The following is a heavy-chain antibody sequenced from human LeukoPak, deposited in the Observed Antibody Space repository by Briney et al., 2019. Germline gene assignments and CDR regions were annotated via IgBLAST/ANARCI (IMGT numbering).Heavy chain of an antibody. CDR1: GGSITSYY. V-gene: IGHV4-59*01. J-gene: IGHJ2*01. Sequence: PSETLSLTCTVSGGSITSYYWSWIRQPPGKGLEWIGYIYYSGSTNYHPSLKSRVTISVDTSKNQFSLTLSSVTAADTAVYYCASLSHLYWYFDLWGRGTLVTVSS. CDR2: IYYSGST. CDR3: ASLSHLYWYFDL.